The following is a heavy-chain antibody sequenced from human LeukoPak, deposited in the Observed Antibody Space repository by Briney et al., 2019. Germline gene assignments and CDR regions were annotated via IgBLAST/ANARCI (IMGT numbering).Heavy chain of an antibody. V-gene: IGHV1-3*02. Sequence: ASVKVSCKASGYTFASYAMHWVRQAPGQRLEWMGWSNAGNGNTKYSQEFQGRVTITRDTSASTAYMELSSLRSEDMAVYYCARAYNYYDSSGYYLGYYFDYWGQGTLVTVSS. CDR1: GYTFASYA. D-gene: IGHD3-22*01. J-gene: IGHJ4*02. CDR2: SNAGNGNT. CDR3: ARAYNYYDSSGYYLGYYFDY.